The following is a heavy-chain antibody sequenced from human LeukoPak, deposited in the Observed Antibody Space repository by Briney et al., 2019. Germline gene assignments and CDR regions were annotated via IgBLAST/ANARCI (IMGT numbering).Heavy chain of an antibody. V-gene: IGHV1-18*01. CDR1: GYTFSSYG. J-gene: IGHJ4*02. CDR2: ISAHTGHT. Sequence: ASVKVSCKASGYTFSSYGVTWVRQAPGQGLEWMGWISAHTGHTSYAQKLQDRITMTTDTSTSTAYMELRSLRSDDTAGYFCARASGYSYGPRDYWGQGTLVTVSS. D-gene: IGHD5-18*01. CDR3: ARASGYSYGPRDY.